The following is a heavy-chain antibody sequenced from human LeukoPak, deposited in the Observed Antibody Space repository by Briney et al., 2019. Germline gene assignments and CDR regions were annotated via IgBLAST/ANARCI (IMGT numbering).Heavy chain of an antibody. D-gene: IGHD3-3*01. CDR3: ARDNNYDSMGY. Sequence: PGGSLRLSCAASGFTVSSNYMSWVRQAPGKGLEWVSVIYSGGSTYYADSVKGRFTISRDTSKNTLYLQMNSLRAEDTAVYYCARDNNYDSMGYWGQGTLVTVSS. J-gene: IGHJ4*02. V-gene: IGHV3-66*02. CDR2: IYSGGST. CDR1: GFTVSSNY.